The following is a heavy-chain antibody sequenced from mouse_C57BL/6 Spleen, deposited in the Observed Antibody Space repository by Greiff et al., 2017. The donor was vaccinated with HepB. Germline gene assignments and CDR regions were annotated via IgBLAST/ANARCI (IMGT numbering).Heavy chain of an antibody. J-gene: IGHJ3*01. CDR1: GYTFTSYT. Sequence: QVQLKESGAELARPGASVKMSCKASGYTFTSYTMHWVKQRPGQGLEWIGYINPSSGYTKYNQKFKGKSTLTVDKSSSTAYMQLSSLTSEDSAVYYCARSEIKLAWFAYWGQGTLVTVSA. CDR2: INPSSGYT. CDR3: ARSEIKLAWFAY. V-gene: IGHV1-4*01.